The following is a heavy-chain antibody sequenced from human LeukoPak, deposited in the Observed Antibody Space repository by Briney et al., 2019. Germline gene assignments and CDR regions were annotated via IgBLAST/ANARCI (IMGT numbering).Heavy chain of an antibody. D-gene: IGHD2-15*01. CDR1: GYTLTELS. V-gene: IGHV1-24*01. CDR2: FDPEDGET. CDR3: ATGGPDIVVVVAATYYFDY. J-gene: IGHJ4*02. Sequence: ASVKVSCKVSGYTLTELSMHWVRQAPGKGLEWMGGFDPEDGETIYAQKFQGRVTMTEDTSTDTAYMELSSLRSEDTAVYYCATGGPDIVVVVAATYYFDYWGPGTLVTVSS.